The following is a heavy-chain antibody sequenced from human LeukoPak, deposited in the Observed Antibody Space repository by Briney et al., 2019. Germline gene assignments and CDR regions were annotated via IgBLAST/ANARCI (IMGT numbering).Heavy chain of an antibody. V-gene: IGHV1-8*03. D-gene: IGHD6-6*01. CDR1: GYTFTSYD. CDR2: MNPNSGNT. J-gene: IGHJ4*02. Sequence: ASVKVSCKASGYTFTSYDINWVRQATGQGLEWMGWMNPNSGNTGYAQKFQGRVTITRNTSISTAYMELSSLRSEDTAVYYCASGYSSSFDSDYWGQGTLVTVSS. CDR3: ASGYSSSFDSDY.